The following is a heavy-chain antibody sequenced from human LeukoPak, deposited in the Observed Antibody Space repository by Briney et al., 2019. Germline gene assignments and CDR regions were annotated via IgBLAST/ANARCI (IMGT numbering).Heavy chain of an antibody. J-gene: IGHJ3*02. D-gene: IGHD3-22*01. CDR2: INHSGST. CDR1: GGSFSGYY. CDR3: AREDRYYYDSSGYYLMDAFDI. V-gene: IGHV4-34*01. Sequence: SEALSLTCAVYGGSFSGYYWSWIRQPPGKGLEWIGEINHSGSTNYNPSLKSRVTISVDTSKNQFSLKLSSVTAADTAVYYCAREDRYYYDSSGYYLMDAFDIWGQGTMVTVSS.